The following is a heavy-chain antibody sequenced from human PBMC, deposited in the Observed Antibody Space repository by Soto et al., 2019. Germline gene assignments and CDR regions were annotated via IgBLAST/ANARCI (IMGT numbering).Heavy chain of an antibody. CDR1: GGTFNNYA. D-gene: IGHD2-8*02. J-gene: IGHJ4*02. CDR3: ARWGGLSCSGAVCFKKPFDY. V-gene: IGHV1-69*06. Sequence: QVQLVQSGAEVKRPESSMKVSCKTSGGTFNNYAINWVRQAPGQGLEWMGAIIPISGTTKYAQKFQGRVTITADKSTITVYMDLSSLRSEDTAVYYCARWGGLSCSGAVCFKKPFDYWGQGTLVTVSS. CDR2: IIPISGTT.